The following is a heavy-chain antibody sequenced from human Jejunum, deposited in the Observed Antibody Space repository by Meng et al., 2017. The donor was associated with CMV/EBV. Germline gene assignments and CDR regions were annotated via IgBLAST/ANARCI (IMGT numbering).Heavy chain of an antibody. V-gene: IGHV4-39*07. Sequence: VSGGSIRSSSFYWGWVRQLPGGGLELFGSIFFDGTTYYNPSLRSRVTISIDTSKNQFSLRLSSVTAADTAVYFCARRNNWNYEIDYWGQGTLVTVSS. J-gene: IGHJ4*02. CDR2: IFFDGTT. CDR3: ARRNNWNYEIDY. D-gene: IGHD1-7*01. CDR1: GGSIRSSSFY.